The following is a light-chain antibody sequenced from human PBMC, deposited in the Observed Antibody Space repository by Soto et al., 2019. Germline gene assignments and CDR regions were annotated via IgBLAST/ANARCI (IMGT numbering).Light chain of an antibody. CDR3: CSYTSSSPYV. V-gene: IGLV2-14*01. Sequence: QSALTQPAPVSGSPGQSITISCTGTSSDLGGYNFVSWYQHHPGKAPKLMIYQVSNRPSGVSNRFSGSKSGNTASLTISGLQAEYEADYYCCSYTSSSPYVFGTGTKLTVL. CDR2: QVS. J-gene: IGLJ1*01. CDR1: SSDLGGYNF.